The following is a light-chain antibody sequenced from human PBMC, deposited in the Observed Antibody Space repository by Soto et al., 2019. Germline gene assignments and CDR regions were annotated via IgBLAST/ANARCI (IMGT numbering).Light chain of an antibody. J-gene: IGLJ1*01. CDR3: CSFAGTGTQYV. Sequence: QSVLTQPASVSGSLGQSITISWIGTSDNIGSYSLVSWYRHKPGKAPKIIIFEGSKRPSGVSNRFSGSRSGNTASLTISGLQAEDEADYYCCSFAGTGTQYVFGTGTKLTVL. CDR1: SDNIGSYSL. CDR2: EGS. V-gene: IGLV2-23*01.